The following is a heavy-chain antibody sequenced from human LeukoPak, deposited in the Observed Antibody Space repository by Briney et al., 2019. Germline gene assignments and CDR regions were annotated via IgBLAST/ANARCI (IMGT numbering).Heavy chain of an antibody. V-gene: IGHV3-9*01. J-gene: IGHJ6*02. CDR2: ISCNSGNI. CDR1: GFTFDDHA. D-gene: IGHD3-10*01. CDR3: AKDSPYYGSGSYYNHYYYGMDV. Sequence: PGGSLRLSCAASGFTFDDHAMHWVRQAPGKGLEWVSGISCNSGNIGYADSVKGRFTISRDNAKNSLYLQMNSLRAEDTALYYCAKDSPYYGSGSYYNHYYYGMDVWGQGTTVTVSS.